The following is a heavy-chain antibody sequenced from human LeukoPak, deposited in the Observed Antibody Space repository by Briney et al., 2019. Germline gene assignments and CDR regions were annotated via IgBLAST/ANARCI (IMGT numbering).Heavy chain of an antibody. V-gene: IGHV3-23*01. CDR3: AKEKQRNFDY. J-gene: IGHJ4*02. CDR1: GFTFSNYA. Sequence: GGSLRLSCAASGFTFSNYAMSWVRQAPGKGLEWVSGISGSGDSTYYGDSVQGRFTISGDNSKNTLYLQMNTLRAEDTAVYYCAKEKQRNFDYWGQGTLVTVSS. CDR2: ISGSGDST.